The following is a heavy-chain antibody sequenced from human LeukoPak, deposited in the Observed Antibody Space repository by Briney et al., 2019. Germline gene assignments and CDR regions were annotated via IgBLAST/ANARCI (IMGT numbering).Heavy chain of an antibody. CDR2: ISAYNGNT. J-gene: IGHJ4*02. D-gene: IGHD3-3*01. CDR3: ARDYYDFWSGYRRPPDLIVY. Sequence: GASVKVSCKASGYTFTSYGISWVRQAPGQGLEWMGWISAYNGNTNYAQKLQGRVTMTTDTSTSTAYMELRSLRSDDTAVYYCARDYYDFWSGYRRPPDLIVYWGQGTLVTVSS. V-gene: IGHV1-18*01. CDR1: GYTFTSYG.